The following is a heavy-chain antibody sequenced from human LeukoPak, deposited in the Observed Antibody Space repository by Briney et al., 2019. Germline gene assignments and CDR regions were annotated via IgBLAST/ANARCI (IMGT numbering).Heavy chain of an antibody. CDR2: ISSSSSYI. D-gene: IGHD3-22*01. V-gene: IGHV3-21*01. CDR1: GSTFSSYS. CDR3: ARAPYYYDSSYPPDAFDI. J-gene: IGHJ3*02. Sequence: GGSLRLSCAASGSTFSSYSMNWVRQAPGKGLEWVSSISSSSSYIYYADSVKGRFTISRDNAKNSLYLEMNSLRAEDTAVYYCARAPYYYDSSYPPDAFDIWGQGTMVTVSS.